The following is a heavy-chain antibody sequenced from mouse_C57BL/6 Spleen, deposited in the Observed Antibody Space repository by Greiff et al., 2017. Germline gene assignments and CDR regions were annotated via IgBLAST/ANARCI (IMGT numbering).Heavy chain of an antibody. D-gene: IGHD1-1*01. J-gene: IGHJ3*01. CDR2: INTGNGYT. CDR3: ASDGYSSSYAFDY. V-gene: IGHV1-58*01. Sequence: EVQLQQSGAELVKPGSSVKMSCKTSGYTFTSYGINWVQQRPGKGLEWIGNINTGNGYTEYNEKFKGKVTLTLDTSSSTAYMQLSSLTSEDSAIYFCASDGYSSSYAFDYWGQGTLVTVSA. CDR1: GYTFTSYG.